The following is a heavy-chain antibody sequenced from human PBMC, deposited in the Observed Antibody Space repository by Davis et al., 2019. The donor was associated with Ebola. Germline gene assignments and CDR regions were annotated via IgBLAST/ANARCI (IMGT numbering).Heavy chain of an antibody. CDR1: GGSFSSYY. Sequence: MPSETLSLTCAVYGGSFSSYYWSWIRQPPGKGLEWIGYIYYSGSTNYNPSLKSRVTISVDTSKNQFSLKLSSVTAADTAVYYCARGTRWLQRYFDYWGQGTLVTVSS. CDR2: IYYSGST. D-gene: IGHD5-24*01. J-gene: IGHJ4*02. V-gene: IGHV4-59*01. CDR3: ARGTRWLQRYFDY.